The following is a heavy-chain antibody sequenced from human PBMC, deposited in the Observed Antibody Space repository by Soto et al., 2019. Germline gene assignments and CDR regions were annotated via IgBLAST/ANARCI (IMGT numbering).Heavy chain of an antibody. V-gene: IGHV1-24*01. CDR3: ATVELLWFGELKPFDY. Sequence: GASVKVSCKVSGYTLTELSMHWVRQAPGKGLEWMGGFDPEDGETIYAQKFQGRVTMTEDTSTDTAYMELSSLRSEDTAVYYCATVELLWFGELKPFDYWGQGTLVTVSS. CDR2: FDPEDGET. D-gene: IGHD3-10*01. J-gene: IGHJ4*02. CDR1: GYTLTELS.